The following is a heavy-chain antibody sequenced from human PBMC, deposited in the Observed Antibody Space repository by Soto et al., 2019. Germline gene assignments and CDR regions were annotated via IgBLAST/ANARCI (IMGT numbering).Heavy chain of an antibody. CDR2: PFHAGTT. J-gene: IGHJ4*02. CDR3: ARDRGCGGGSCYSGFDY. V-gene: IGHV4-30-2*01. Sequence: QLQLQESGSGLVKPSQTLSLTCTVSGGSISSDGYSWSWIRQPPGKGLEWIGYPFHAGTTCYNPSLKSRVIISGDSSKNQFSLKLGSVTAADTAVYYCARDRGCGGGSCYSGFDYWGQGTLVTVSS. CDR1: GGSISSDGYS. D-gene: IGHD2-15*01.